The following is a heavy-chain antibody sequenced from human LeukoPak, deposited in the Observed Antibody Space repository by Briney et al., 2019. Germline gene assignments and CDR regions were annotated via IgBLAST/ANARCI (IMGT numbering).Heavy chain of an antibody. J-gene: IGHJ4*02. CDR1: GGSISIGGYY. V-gene: IGHV4-31*03. Sequence: SQTLSLTCTVSGGSISIGGYYRSWIRQHPGKGLEWIGYIYYSGITYYNPSLKSRVTISVDTSKNRFSLYLSSVTAADTAVYYCARVTSGEFADYWGQGTLVTVSS. CDR3: ARVTSGEFADY. CDR2: IYYSGIT. D-gene: IGHD3-10*01.